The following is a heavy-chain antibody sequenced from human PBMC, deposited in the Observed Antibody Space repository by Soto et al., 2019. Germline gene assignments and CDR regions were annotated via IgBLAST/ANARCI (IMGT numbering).Heavy chain of an antibody. CDR2: INAGNGDT. CDR1: GYTFTSYA. D-gene: IGHD3-10*01. J-gene: IGHJ5*02. CDR3: ARGGGLLWLGDLKWFDP. V-gene: IGHV1-3*01. Sequence: ASVKVSCKASGYTFTSYAMHWVRQAPGQRLEWMGWINAGNGDTKYSQNFQGRVTITRDTSARTAYMELSNLTSEDAAVYFCARGGGLLWLGDLKWFDPWGQGTLVTVSS.